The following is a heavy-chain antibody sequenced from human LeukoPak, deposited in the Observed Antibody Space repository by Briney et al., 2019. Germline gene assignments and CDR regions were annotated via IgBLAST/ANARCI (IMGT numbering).Heavy chain of an antibody. CDR1: GGSISSYY. D-gene: IGHD3-22*01. CDR3: AGRERFYYDSSGYRDY. CDR2: IYYSGST. J-gene: IGHJ4*02. V-gene: IGHV4-59*01. Sequence: SETLSLTCTVSGGSISSYYWSWILQPPGKGLGWIGYIYYSGSTNYNPSLKSRVTISVDTSKNQFSLKLSSVTAADTAVYYCAGRERFYYDSSGYRDYWGQGTLVTVSS.